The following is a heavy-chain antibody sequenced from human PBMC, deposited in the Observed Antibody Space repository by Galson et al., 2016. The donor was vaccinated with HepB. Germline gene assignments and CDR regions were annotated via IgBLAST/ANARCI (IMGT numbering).Heavy chain of an antibody. V-gene: IGHV3-30*04. D-gene: IGHD3-10*01. CDR3: ARDNTILWFGELIGNAFDI. CDR2: ISYDGSTK. J-gene: IGHJ3*02. Sequence: SLRLSCAASGFTFSSYAMHWVRQAPGKGLGWVAVISYDGSTKYYADSVKGRFTMSRDNSKNTLYLQMNSLRAEDTAVYYCARDNTILWFGELIGNAFDIWGQGTLVTVSS. CDR1: GFTFSSYA.